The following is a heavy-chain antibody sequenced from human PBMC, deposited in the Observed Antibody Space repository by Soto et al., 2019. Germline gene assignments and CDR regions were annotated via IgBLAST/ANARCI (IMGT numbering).Heavy chain of an antibody. V-gene: IGHV1-69*02. D-gene: IGHD5-12*01. CDR2: IIPILGIA. J-gene: IGHJ4*02. CDR3: AVLWLQAMCYCDY. CDR1: GGTFSSYT. Sequence: VQLVQSGAEVKKPRSSVKVSCKASGGTFSSYTISWVRQAPGQGLEWMGRIIPILGIANYAQKFQGRVTINADKTTSTAYGGLSRLRSEDTASYCCAVLWLQAMCYCDYLGQGTLVTVPS.